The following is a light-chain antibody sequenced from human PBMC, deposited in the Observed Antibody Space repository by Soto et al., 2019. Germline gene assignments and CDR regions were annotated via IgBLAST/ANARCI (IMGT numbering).Light chain of an antibody. CDR1: QSVSSNY. Sequence: EIVLTQSPGTLSLSPGERATLSCRASQSVSSNYLAWYQQKPGQAPRLLIYGASSRATGIPDRFSGSGSGTDFTLTIRRLEPEDFAVYYCQQYNNWPWTFGQGTKVDI. CDR3: QQYNNWPWT. V-gene: IGKV3-20*01. CDR2: GAS. J-gene: IGKJ1*01.